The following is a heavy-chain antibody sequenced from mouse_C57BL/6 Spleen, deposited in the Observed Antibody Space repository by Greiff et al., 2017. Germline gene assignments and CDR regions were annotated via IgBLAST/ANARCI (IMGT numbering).Heavy chain of an antibody. CDR1: GYAFSSYW. J-gene: IGHJ1*03. V-gene: IGHV1-80*01. CDR3: ARWGYDGYWCSDV. CDR2: IYPGDGDT. D-gene: IGHD2-3*01. Sequence: QVQLQQSGAELVKPGASVKISCKASGYAFSSYWMNWVKQRPGKGLEWIGQIYPGDGDTNYNGKFKGKATLTADKSSSTAYMQLSSLTSEDSAVXFCARWGYDGYWCSDVWGTETTVTVSS.